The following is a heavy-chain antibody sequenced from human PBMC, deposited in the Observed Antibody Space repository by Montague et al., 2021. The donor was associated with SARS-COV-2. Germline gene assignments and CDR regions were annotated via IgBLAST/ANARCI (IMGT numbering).Heavy chain of an antibody. CDR3: ARGRYSSSWYGTKYYFDY. CDR1: GGSFSGYY. V-gene: IGHV4-34*01. Sequence: SETLSLTCAVYGGSFSGYYWSWIRQLPRKGLEWIGEITHSGSTNYNPSLKSRVTISLDTSTNQFSLKLSSVTAADTAVYYCARGRYSSSWYGTKYYFDYWGQGTLVTVSS. CDR2: ITHSGST. D-gene: IGHD6-13*01. J-gene: IGHJ4*02.